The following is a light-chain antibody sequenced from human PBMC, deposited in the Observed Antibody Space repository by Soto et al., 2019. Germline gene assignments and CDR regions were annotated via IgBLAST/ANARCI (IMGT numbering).Light chain of an antibody. Sequence: DIQMTQSPSSLSATGGDRVPITCQASQDISNSLNWYQQKPGKAPKLLIYDASTLETCVPSRFRGSGSGRDFTFPISSLQHEDIATYYWQQFDQLPMYTFGQGTKLEIK. J-gene: IGKJ2*01. CDR3: QQFDQLPMYT. CDR1: QDISNS. V-gene: IGKV1-33*01. CDR2: DAS.